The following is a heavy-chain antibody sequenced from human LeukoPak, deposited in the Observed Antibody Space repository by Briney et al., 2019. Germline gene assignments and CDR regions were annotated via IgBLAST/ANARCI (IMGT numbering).Heavy chain of an antibody. CDR2: IYYTGST. CDR3: ARHRAYSSSSPFDY. D-gene: IGHD6-6*01. CDR1: GGSISSLY. J-gene: IGHJ4*02. V-gene: IGHV4-59*08. Sequence: KSSETLSLTCSVSGGSISSLYWSWIRQPPGKGLEWIGYIYYTGSTNYNPSLKSRVTMFVDMSKNQFSLRQSSLTAADTAVYYCARHRAYSSSSPFDYWGQGTLVTVSS.